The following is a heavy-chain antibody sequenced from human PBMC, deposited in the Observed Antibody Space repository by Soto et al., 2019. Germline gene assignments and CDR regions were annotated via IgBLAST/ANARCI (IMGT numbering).Heavy chain of an antibody. J-gene: IGHJ4*02. CDR3: ARGSSSWYFISYYFDY. CDR2: IYHSGST. Sequence: SETLSLTCTVSGGSSSSNWWSWVRQPPGKGLEWIGEIYHSGSTNYNPSLKSRVTISVDKSKNQFSLKLSSVTAADTAVYYCARGSSSWYFISYYFDYWGQGTLVTVSS. D-gene: IGHD6-13*01. V-gene: IGHV4-4*02. CDR1: GGSSSSNW.